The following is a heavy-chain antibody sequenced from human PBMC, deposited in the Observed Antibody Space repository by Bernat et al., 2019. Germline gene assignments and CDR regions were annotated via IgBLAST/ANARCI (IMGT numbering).Heavy chain of an antibody. D-gene: IGHD2-2*02. CDR3: AKDRMGCSSTSCYMTDAFDI. CDR2: ISGSGGST. J-gene: IGHJ3*02. CDR1: GFTFSSYA. Sequence: EVQLLESGGGLVQPGGSLRLSCAASGFTFSSYAMSWVRQAPGKGLEWVSAISGSGGSTYSADAMKGRFTISRDNSKNTLYLKMNSLRAEDTAVYYCAKDRMGCSSTSCYMTDAFDIWGQGTMVTVSS. V-gene: IGHV3-23*01.